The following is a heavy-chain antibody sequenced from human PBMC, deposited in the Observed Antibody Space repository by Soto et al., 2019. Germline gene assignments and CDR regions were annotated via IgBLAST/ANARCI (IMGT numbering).Heavy chain of an antibody. D-gene: IGHD1-20*01. J-gene: IGHJ1*01. V-gene: IGHV3-30*18. CDR2: ISYDGSNK. Sequence: GGSLRLSCAASGFTFSSYGMHWVRQAPGKGLEWVAVISYDGSNKYYADSVKGRFTISRDNSKNTLYLQMNSLRAEDTAVYYCAKDTYNWNYFQHWGQGTLVTVSS. CDR3: AKDTYNWNYFQH. CDR1: GFTFSSYG.